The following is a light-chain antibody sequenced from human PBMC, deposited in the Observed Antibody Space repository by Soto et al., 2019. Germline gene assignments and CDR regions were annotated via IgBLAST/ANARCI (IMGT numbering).Light chain of an antibody. CDR1: QSVSSN. Sequence: EIVMTQSPATLSVSPGERATLSCRASQSVSSNLAWYQQKPGKAPRLLIYGASTRATGIPAKFSGSGSGTMFTLTISSLQSEDFAVYYCQQYNNWPWTFGQGTKVDIK. J-gene: IGKJ1*01. CDR2: GAS. CDR3: QQYNNWPWT. V-gene: IGKV3-15*01.